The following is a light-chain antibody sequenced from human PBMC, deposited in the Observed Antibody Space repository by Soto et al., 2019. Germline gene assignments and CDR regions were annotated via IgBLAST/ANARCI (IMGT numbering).Light chain of an antibody. CDR3: QQYGSSPPYT. J-gene: IGKJ2*01. CDR2: GAS. CDR1: QSVSSSY. Sequence: EIVLTQSPGTLSLSPGERATLSCRASQSVSSSYLAWYQQKPGQAPRLLIYGASSRATGIPDRFSGSGFGTDFTLIXSRLEPEDFVVYYCQQYGSSPPYTFGQGTKLEIK. V-gene: IGKV3-20*01.